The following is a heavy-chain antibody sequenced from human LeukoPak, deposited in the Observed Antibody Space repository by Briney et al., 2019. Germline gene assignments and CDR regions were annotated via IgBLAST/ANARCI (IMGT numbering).Heavy chain of an antibody. CDR1: GFTVSSNY. CDR2: IYTGETT. Sequence: AGGSLRLSCAASGFTVSSNYMSWVRQAPGKGLEWVSVIYTGETTYYADFVKGRFTISRDNSKNTLYLQMNSLRAEDTAVYYCAKRGTNYWYFDLWGRGTLVTVSS. V-gene: IGHV3-53*01. J-gene: IGHJ2*01. D-gene: IGHD3-16*01. CDR3: AKRGTNYWYFDL.